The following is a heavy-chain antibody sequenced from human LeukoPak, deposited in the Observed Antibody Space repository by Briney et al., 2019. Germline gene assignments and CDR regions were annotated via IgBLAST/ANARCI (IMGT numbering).Heavy chain of an antibody. CDR2: INPNSGGT. Sequence: ASVKVSCKASGYTFTGYYMHWVRQAPGQGLEWMGWINPNSGGTNYAQKFQGRVTMTRDTSISTAYMELSRLRSDDPAVYYCAREIEDIVVVVAARGNWFDPWGQGTLVTVSS. CDR1: GYTFTGYY. CDR3: AREIEDIVVVVAARGNWFDP. V-gene: IGHV1-2*02. D-gene: IGHD2-15*01. J-gene: IGHJ5*02.